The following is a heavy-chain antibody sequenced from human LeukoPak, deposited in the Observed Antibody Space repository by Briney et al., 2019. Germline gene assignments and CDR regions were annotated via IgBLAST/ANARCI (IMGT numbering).Heavy chain of an antibody. CDR2: IYYSGST. Sequence: PSETLSLTCTVSGDSISSSTYYWGWIRQPPGKGLEWIGTIYYSGSTYYNPSLKSRVTISVDTSKNQFSLKLSSVTAAGTAVYYCARITVTGYGFDYWGQGTLVTVSS. D-gene: IGHD4-17*01. CDR3: ARITVTGYGFDY. V-gene: IGHV4-39*01. J-gene: IGHJ4*02. CDR1: GDSISSSTYY.